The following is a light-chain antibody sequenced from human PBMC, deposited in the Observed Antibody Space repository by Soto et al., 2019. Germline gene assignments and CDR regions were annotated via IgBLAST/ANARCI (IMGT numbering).Light chain of an antibody. Sequence: AIRMTQSPSSFSASTGDRVTITCRASQGISSYLAWYQQKPGKAPKLLIYAASTLQSGVPSRFSGSGSGTDFTLTINSLEPEDFAVYYCQQRSNWLTFGGGTKVDIK. CDR3: QQRSNWLT. V-gene: IGKV1-8*01. J-gene: IGKJ4*01. CDR2: AAS. CDR1: QGISSY.